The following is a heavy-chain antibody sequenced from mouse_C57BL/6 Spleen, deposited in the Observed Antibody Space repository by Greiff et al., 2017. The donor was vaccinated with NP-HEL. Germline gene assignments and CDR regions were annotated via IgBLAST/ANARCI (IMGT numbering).Heavy chain of an antibody. CDR3: ASRFDY. Sequence: VQLQQSGPELVKPGASVKISCKASGYAFSSSWMNWVKQRPGKGLEWIGRIYPGDGDTNYNGKFKGKATLTADKSSSTAYMKLSSLTSEDPAVYFCASRFDYWGQGTTLTVSS. CDR2: IYPGDGDT. CDR1: GYAFSSSW. J-gene: IGHJ2*01. V-gene: IGHV1-82*01.